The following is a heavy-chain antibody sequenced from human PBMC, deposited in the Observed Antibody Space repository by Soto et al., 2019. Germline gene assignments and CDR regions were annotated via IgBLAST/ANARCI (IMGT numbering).Heavy chain of an antibody. CDR3: AREQAYGDYVPWFDP. V-gene: IGHV3-74*01. Sequence: EVQLVESGGGLVQPGGSLRLSCAASGFTFSSYWMHWVRQAPGKGLGWVSRINSDGSSTSYADSVKGRFTISRDNAKNTLYLQMNSLRAEDTAVYYCAREQAYGDYVPWFDPWGQGTLVTVSS. CDR1: GFTFSSYW. CDR2: INSDGSST. J-gene: IGHJ5*02. D-gene: IGHD4-17*01.